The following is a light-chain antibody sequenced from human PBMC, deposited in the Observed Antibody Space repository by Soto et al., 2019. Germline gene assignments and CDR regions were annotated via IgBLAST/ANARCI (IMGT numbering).Light chain of an antibody. CDR2: GAS. CDR1: QSLTTRY. CDR3: QQYGSSPT. V-gene: IGKV3-20*01. J-gene: IGKJ5*01. Sequence: EIVVTQSPGTLSLFPGERATLSCRASQSLTTRYFAWYQQKPGQAPRLLIYGASSRATGIPDRFSGSGSGTDFTLTISRLEPEDFAVYSCQQYGSSPTFGQGTRLEIK.